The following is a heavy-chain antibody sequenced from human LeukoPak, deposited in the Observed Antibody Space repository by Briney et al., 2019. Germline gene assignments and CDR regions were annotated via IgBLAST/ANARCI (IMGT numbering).Heavy chain of an antibody. D-gene: IGHD6-19*01. Sequence: PGRSLRVYCAASGFTFISYSMNWVRQAPGKGLEGVSSISSSSSYIYYADSVKGRFTISRDNAKNSLYLQMNSLRAEDTAVYYCAKDRASSGWYPFDYWGQGTLVTVSS. CDR2: ISSSSSYI. V-gene: IGHV3-21*04. CDR1: GFTFISYS. CDR3: AKDRASSGWYPFDY. J-gene: IGHJ4*02.